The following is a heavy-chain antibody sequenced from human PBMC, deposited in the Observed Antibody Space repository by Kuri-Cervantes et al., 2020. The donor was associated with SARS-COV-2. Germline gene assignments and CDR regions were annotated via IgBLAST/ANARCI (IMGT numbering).Heavy chain of an antibody. Sequence: GESLKISCAASGFTFSGYWMHWGRLVPSKGLMWVSGINGDGSATGYADSVKGRFTISRDNAKNTVYLQMSSLRAEDTAVYFCARDPGETTGWYYFVDWGQGTLVTVSS. D-gene: IGHD6-19*01. V-gene: IGHV3-74*01. CDR3: ARDPGETTGWYYFVD. CDR1: GFTFSGYW. CDR2: INGDGSAT. J-gene: IGHJ4*02.